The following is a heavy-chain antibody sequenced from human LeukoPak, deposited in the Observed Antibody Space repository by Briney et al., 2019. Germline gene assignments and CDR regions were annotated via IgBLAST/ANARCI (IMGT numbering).Heavy chain of an antibody. Sequence: PGGSLRLSCAASGFTFSSYWMSWVRQAPSKGLEWVGVIRSKTYGGTTDYAASVSGRFVISRDDSKRIAYLQMNSLKIEDTAVYFCTRGAGGSNWKNWFGPWGQGILVTVSS. CDR1: GFTFSSYW. CDR2: IRSKTYGGTT. V-gene: IGHV3-49*04. J-gene: IGHJ5*02. CDR3: TRGAGGSNWKNWFGP. D-gene: IGHD1-1*01.